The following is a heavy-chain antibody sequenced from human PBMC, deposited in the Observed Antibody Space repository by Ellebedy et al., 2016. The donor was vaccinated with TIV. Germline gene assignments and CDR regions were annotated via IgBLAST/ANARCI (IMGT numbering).Heavy chain of an antibody. D-gene: IGHD6-13*01. CDR1: GGSFGDYH. CDR3: AREVIGVDGIQPNYDS. V-gene: IGHV4-34*01. CDR2: VDHSGVT. J-gene: IGHJ4*02. Sequence: MPGGSLRLSCTVSGGSFGDYHWSWFRQSPGTGLEWIGEVDHSGVTTYNPSLTSRVNMSVDTSNSVFSLRLKSVTAADTAVYYCAREVIGVDGIQPNYDSWGQGSLVTVSS.